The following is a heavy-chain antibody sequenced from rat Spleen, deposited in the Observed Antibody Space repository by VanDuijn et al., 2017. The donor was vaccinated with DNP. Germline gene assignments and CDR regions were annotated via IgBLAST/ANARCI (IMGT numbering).Heavy chain of an antibody. CDR1: GFPLSVVV. J-gene: IGHJ2*01. V-gene: IGHV5-20*01. D-gene: IGHD1-6*01. CDR3: TTGRLYTADPFDY. CDR2: IKNSGDT. Sequence: EVRLVESGGGLAHAGRALKLSWAAYGFPLSVVVMAWVRQAPAKGLEWVASIKNSGDTYYRESLKGRFTISRDNAKSTLYLQMDSLRSEDTATYYCTTGRLYTADPFDYWGQGVMVTVSS.